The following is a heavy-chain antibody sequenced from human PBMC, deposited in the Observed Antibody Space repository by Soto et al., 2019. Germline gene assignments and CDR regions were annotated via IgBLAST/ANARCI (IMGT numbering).Heavy chain of an antibody. Sequence: GGSLRLSCAASGFTFSSYWMDWVRQAPGKGLEWVANINQDGSEKHYIDSVKGRFTISRDNAKNSLYLQMSSLTAEDSALYYCSTSLDYWGQGTLVTVSS. CDR3: STSLDY. CDR2: INQDGSEK. CDR1: GFTFSSYW. V-gene: IGHV3-7*01. J-gene: IGHJ4*02.